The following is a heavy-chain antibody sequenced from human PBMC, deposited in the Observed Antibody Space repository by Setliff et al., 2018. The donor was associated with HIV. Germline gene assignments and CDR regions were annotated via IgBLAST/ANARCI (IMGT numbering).Heavy chain of an antibody. CDR3: ARGLKGEYSSSWTPGY. J-gene: IGHJ4*02. Sequence: GASVKVSCKASGYTFTGYYMHWVRQAPGQGLEWMGRINPNSGGTNYAQKFQGRVTMTRDTSISTAYMELSRLRSGDTAVYYCARGLKGEYSSSWTPGYWGQGTLVTVSS. V-gene: IGHV1-2*06. CDR1: GYTFTGYY. CDR2: INPNSGGT. D-gene: IGHD6-13*01.